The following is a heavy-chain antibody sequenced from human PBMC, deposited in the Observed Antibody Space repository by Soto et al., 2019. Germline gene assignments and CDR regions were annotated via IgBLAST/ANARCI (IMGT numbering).Heavy chain of an antibody. CDR3: ARAPRGYGMDV. J-gene: IGHJ6*02. CDR2: IHHSGST. V-gene: IGHV4-4*02. CDR1: GDSVSSNSW. Sequence: QVQLQESGPRLVKPSGTLSLTCTVSGDSVSSNSWWSWVRQPPGNGLEWIGEIHHSGSTNYNSSLTSRVSISIDKSKNQFSLNLYSVTAADAAVFYCARAPRGYGMDVWGQGTTVSVSS.